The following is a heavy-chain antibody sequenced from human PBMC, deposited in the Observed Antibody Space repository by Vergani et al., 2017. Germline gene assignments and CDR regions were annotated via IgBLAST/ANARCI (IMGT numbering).Heavy chain of an antibody. J-gene: IGHJ4*02. V-gene: IGHV4-34*01. CDR3: ARQXFDCSSTSCYSFDY. D-gene: IGHD2-2*01. Sequence: QVQLQQWGAGLLKPSETLFLTCAVYGGSFSGYYWSWIRQPPGKGLEWIGEINHSGSTNYNPSLKSRVTISVDTSKNQFSLKLSSVTAADTAVYYCARQXFDCSSTSCYSFDYWGQGTLVTVSS. CDR1: GGSFSGYY. CDR2: INHSGST.